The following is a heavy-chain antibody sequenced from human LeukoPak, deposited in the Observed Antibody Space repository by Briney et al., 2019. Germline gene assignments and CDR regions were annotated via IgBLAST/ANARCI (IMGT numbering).Heavy chain of an antibody. Sequence: GESLKISCRGSGYSFTTYWIGWVRQMPGKGLEWMGIIYPSDSDTRYTSSFQGQVTMSADKSINTAYRQWSSLKASDTAMYYCARRQGCSSTSCPPDYWGQGTLVTVSP. J-gene: IGHJ4*02. CDR2: IYPSDSDT. D-gene: IGHD2-2*01. CDR3: ARRQGCSSTSCPPDY. V-gene: IGHV5-51*01. CDR1: GYSFTTYW.